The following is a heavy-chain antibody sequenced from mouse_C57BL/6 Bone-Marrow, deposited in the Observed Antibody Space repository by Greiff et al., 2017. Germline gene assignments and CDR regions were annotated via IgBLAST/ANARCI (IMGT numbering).Heavy chain of an antibody. CDR3: ARSGPLGRSCDY. J-gene: IGHJ2*01. V-gene: IGHV1-55*01. CDR1: GYTFTSYW. Sequence: VQLQQPGAELVQPGASVTMSCKASGYTFTSYWITWVKQRPGQGLEWIGDIYPTSGRTNYNEKFKSKAILTVDTASNTAYMQLSSLTSEDSAVFDCARSGPLGRSCDYWGQGTTLTVSS. D-gene: IGHD4-1*01. CDR2: IYPTSGRT.